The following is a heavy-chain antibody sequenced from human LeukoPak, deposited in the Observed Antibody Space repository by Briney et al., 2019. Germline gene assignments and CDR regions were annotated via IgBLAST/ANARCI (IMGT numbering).Heavy chain of an antibody. CDR1: GLSVNTPV. J-gene: IGHJ3*01. D-gene: IGHD1-7*01. Sequence: GSLWLSCATSGLSVNTPVIHWVRQIPDRGLQWGSGTWADGVAQYYEASVKGRYSISIDRSKNTVFLQMNDRRAEDTALYHCTKETNAFDAWGQGTLVTVSS. CDR3: TKETNAFDA. V-gene: IGHV3-33*03. CDR2: TWADGVAQ.